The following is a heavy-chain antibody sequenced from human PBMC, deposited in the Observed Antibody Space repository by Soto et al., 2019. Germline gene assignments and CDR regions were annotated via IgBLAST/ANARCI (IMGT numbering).Heavy chain of an antibody. CDR2: IYHSGST. J-gene: IGHJ4*02. V-gene: IGHV4-30-2*01. CDR3: ARGVAGHFDY. CDR1: GGSISSGGYS. Sequence: SETLSLTCAVSGGSISSGGYSWSWIRQPPGKGLEWIGYIYHSGSTYYNPSLKSRVTISEDRSKNQFSLKLSSVTAADTAVYYCARGVAGHFDYWGQGTLVTSPQ. D-gene: IGHD6-19*01.